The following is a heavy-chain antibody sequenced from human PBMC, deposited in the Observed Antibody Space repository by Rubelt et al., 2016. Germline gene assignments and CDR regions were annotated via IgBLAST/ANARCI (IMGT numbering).Heavy chain of an antibody. CDR3: AKEVGQWLDDAFDI. Sequence: VRQAPGKGLEWVSYISTSSTTIYYADSVRGRFTISRDNSKNTLYLQMNSLRAEDTAVYYCAKEVGQWLDDAFDIWGRGTMVTVSS. V-gene: IGHV3-48*01. D-gene: IGHD6-19*01. CDR2: ISTSSTTI. J-gene: IGHJ3*02.